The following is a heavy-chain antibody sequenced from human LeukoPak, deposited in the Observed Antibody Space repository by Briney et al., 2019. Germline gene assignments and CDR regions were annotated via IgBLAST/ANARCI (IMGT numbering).Heavy chain of an antibody. D-gene: IGHD3-3*01. CDR1: GFTFSSYA. Sequence: GGSLRLSCAASGFTFSSYAMSWVRQAPGKGLEWVSAISGSGGSTYYANSVKGRFTISRDNSKNTLYLQMNSLRAEDTAVYYCAREGILEWLLPDYWGQGTLVTVSS. J-gene: IGHJ4*02. CDR2: ISGSGGST. V-gene: IGHV3-23*01. CDR3: AREGILEWLLPDY.